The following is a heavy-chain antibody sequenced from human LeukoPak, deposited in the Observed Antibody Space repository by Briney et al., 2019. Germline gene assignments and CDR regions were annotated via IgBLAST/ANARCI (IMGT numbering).Heavy chain of an antibody. V-gene: IGHV3-23*01. CDR1: GFTFSSYG. CDR2: ISGSGGST. D-gene: IGHD3-10*01. CDR3: ARTIMVRGVSNFDY. J-gene: IGHJ4*02. Sequence: GGSLRLSCAASGFTFSSYGMSWVRQAPGKGLEWVSAISGSGGSTYYADSVKGRFTISRDNSKNTLYLQMNGLRAEDTAVYYCARTIMVRGVSNFDYWGQGTLATVSS.